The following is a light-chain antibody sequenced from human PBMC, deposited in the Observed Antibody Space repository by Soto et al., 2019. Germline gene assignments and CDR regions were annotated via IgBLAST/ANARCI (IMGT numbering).Light chain of an antibody. J-gene: IGKJ1*01. V-gene: IGKV1-17*01. CDR3: LQHEAYPRT. CDR2: GTS. Sequence: GDRVTIACRASQGIGNNLGWYQQKPGKAPKRLIYGTSNLQTGVPSRFSGSGSGTEFTLTISSLQPEDFATYYCLQHEAYPRTFGQGTKGDIK. CDR1: QGIGNN.